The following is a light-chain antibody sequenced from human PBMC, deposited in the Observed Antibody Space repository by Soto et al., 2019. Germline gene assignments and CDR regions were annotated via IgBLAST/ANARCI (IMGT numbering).Light chain of an antibody. V-gene: IGKV3-15*01. CDR1: QGINRN. CDR2: GAS. CDR3: QQYYTWPVT. Sequence: IVMTQSPATLSVSPGESVTFSCRASQGINRNLAWYQQKPGQAPRLLISGASTGATGIPARFSGSGSGTEFTLTINSLQSEDSAGYYCQQYYTWPVTFXGGTKVDIK. J-gene: IGKJ4*01.